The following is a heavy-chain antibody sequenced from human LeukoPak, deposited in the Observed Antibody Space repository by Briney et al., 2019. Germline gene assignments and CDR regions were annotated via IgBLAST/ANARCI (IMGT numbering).Heavy chain of an antibody. Sequence: GESLKISCKASGYSFTNYWISWVRQMPGKGLEWMGRIDPSDSYTSYSPSFQGHVTLSVDNSISTAYLQWSSLKASDTAMYYCARLDYSGYDHLDYWGQGTLVTVSS. D-gene: IGHD5-12*01. CDR3: ARLDYSGYDHLDY. J-gene: IGHJ4*02. V-gene: IGHV5-10-1*01. CDR2: IDPSDSYT. CDR1: GYSFTNYW.